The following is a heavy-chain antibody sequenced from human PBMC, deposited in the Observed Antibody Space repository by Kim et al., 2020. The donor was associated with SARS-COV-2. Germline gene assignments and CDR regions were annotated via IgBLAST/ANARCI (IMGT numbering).Heavy chain of an antibody. V-gene: IGHV3-7*01. J-gene: IGHJ3*02. CDR2: IKQDGSEE. CDR1: GFTFSSYW. D-gene: IGHD3-10*01. Sequence: GGSLRLSCAASGFTFSSYWMSWVRQAPGKGLEWVANIKQDGSEEYYVDSVKGRFTISRDNAKNSLYLQMNSLRAEDTAVYYCARDKSLARRKLLWFGEFYAFDIWGQGTMVTVSS. CDR3: ARDKSLARRKLLWFGEFYAFDI.